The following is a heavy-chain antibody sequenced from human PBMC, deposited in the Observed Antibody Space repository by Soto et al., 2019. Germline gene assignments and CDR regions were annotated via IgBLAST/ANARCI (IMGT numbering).Heavy chain of an antibody. CDR3: ARVSDFWSGNAVGGMDV. Sequence: ASVKVSCKASGYTFTGYYMHWVRQAPGQGLEWMGWINPNSGGTNYAQKFQGWVTMTRDTSIGTAYMELSRLRSDDTAVYYCARVSDFWSGNAVGGMDVWGQGTTVTVSS. D-gene: IGHD3-3*01. CDR2: INPNSGGT. J-gene: IGHJ6*02. CDR1: GYTFTGYY. V-gene: IGHV1-2*04.